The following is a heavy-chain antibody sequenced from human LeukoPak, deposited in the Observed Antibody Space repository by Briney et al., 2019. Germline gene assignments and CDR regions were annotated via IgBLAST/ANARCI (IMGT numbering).Heavy chain of an antibody. CDR1: GFTFDDYA. CDR2: ISGVGGST. J-gene: IGHJ1*01. CDR3: AKDLEYFQH. V-gene: IGHV3-43*02. Sequence: GGSLRLSCAASGFTFDDYAMHWVRQAPGKGLEWVALISGVGGSTYYAESLKGRFTISRDNCKNSLYLQMNSLRTEDTALYYCAKDLEYFQHWGQGTLVTVSS.